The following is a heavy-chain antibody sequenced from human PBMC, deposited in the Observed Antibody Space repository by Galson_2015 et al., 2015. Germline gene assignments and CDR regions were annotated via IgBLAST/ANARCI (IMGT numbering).Heavy chain of an antibody. CDR2: IYTSGST. CDR3: ARISRGTVGATVIFDY. Sequence: TLSLTCTVSGGSISSGSYYWSWIRQPAGKGLEWIGRIYTSGSTNYNPSLKSRVTISVDTSKNQFSLKLSSVTAADTAVYYCARISRGTVGATVIFDYWGQGTLVTVSS. V-gene: IGHV4-61*02. D-gene: IGHD1-26*01. J-gene: IGHJ4*02. CDR1: GGSISSGSYY.